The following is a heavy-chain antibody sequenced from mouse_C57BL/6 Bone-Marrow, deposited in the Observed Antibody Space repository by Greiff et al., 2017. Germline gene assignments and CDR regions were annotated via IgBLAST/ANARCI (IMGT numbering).Heavy chain of an antibody. D-gene: IGHD1-1*01. CDR2: IDPENGDT. J-gene: IGHJ2*01. V-gene: IGHV14-4*01. CDR1: GFNFKDDY. Sequence: EVQLQQSGAELVRPGASVKLSCTASGFNFKDDYMHWVKQRPEQGLEWIGWIDPENGDTEYASKFQGKATITADTSSNTAYLQLSSLTSEDTAVYYCTTGYYGSSYSYWGQGTTLTVSS. CDR3: TTGYYGSSYSY.